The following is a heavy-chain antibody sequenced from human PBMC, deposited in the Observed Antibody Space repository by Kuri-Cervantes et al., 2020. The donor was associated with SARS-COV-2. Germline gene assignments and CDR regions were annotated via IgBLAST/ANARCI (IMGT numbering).Heavy chain of an antibody. Sequence: SVKVSCKASGGPFSSYAISWVRQAPGQGLEWMGGIIPIFGTENYAQKFQGRVTITADESTSTAYMELSSRRSEDTAVYYCAEKSGAAGYYDYWGQGTLVTVSS. V-gene: IGHV1-69*13. CDR3: AEKSGAAGYYDY. CDR1: GGPFSSYA. D-gene: IGHD6-13*01. CDR2: IIPIFGTE. J-gene: IGHJ4*02.